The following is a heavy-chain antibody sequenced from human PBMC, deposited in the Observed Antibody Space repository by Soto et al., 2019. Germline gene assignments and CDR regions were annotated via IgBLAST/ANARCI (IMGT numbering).Heavy chain of an antibody. D-gene: IGHD4-17*01. J-gene: IGHJ2*01. Sequence: QLVESGGGLVQPGGSPKLSCAASGFTFSDSALHWVRQASGKGLEWVARIRNKVNNYATIYAASVKGRFSISRDDSKSTAYLHLNSLKTEDTAVYYCARPNDNGDYDWYFDLWGRGTPVTVSS. CDR2: IRNKVNNYAT. CDR1: GFTFSDSA. CDR3: ARPNDNGDYDWYFDL. V-gene: IGHV3-73*02.